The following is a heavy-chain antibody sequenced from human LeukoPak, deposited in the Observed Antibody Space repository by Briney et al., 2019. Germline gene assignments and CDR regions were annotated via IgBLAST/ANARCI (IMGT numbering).Heavy chain of an antibody. CDR2: XNHSGST. CDR3: ARGPSEFRIRXXXTDY. J-gene: IGHJ4*02. V-gene: IGHV4-34*01. D-gene: IGHD2/OR15-2a*01. Sequence: SLTCXVYGGSFSXXYXSWIRXPXGXGLXWXGXXNHSGSTNYNPSLKSRVTISVDTSKNQFSLKLSSVTAADTAVYYCARGPSEFRIRXXXTDYWGQGTLVTVXX. CDR1: GGSFSXXY.